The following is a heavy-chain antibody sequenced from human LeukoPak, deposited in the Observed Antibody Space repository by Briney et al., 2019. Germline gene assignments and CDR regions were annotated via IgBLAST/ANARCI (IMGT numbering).Heavy chain of an antibody. CDR3: ARETAYSFGP. CDR1: GFTVSSNS. J-gene: IGHJ5*02. V-gene: IGHV3-53*01. D-gene: IGHD5-18*01. CDR2: IYSDNT. Sequence: GGSLRLSCTVSGFTVSSNSMSWVRQAPGKGLEWVSFIYSDNTHYSDSVKGRFTISRDNSKNTPYLQMNSLRADDTAVYYCARETAYSFGPWGQGTLVTVSS.